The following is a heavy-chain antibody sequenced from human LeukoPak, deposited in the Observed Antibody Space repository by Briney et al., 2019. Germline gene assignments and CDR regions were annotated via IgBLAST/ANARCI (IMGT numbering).Heavy chain of an antibody. CDR1: GYTFTGYY. V-gene: IGHV1-2*02. CDR2: INPNSGGT. CDR3: ARDPKPEYGMDV. Sequence: ASVKVPCKASGYTFTGYYMHWVRQAPGQGLEWMGWINPNSGGTNYAQKFQGRVTMTRDTSISTAYMELSRLRSDDTAVYYCARDPKPEYGMDVWGQGTTVTVSS. J-gene: IGHJ6*02.